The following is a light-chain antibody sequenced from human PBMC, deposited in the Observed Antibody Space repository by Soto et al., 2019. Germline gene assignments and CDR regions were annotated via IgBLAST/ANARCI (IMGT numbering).Light chain of an antibody. V-gene: IGLV3-21*04. CDR2: YDT. CDR3: QVWDIGSGVI. CDR1: NIGSKS. J-gene: IGLJ2*01. Sequence: SYELTQPPSVSVAPGKTAKITCGGSNIGSKSVHWYQQKPGQAPVLVIYYDTNRPSGDPERLSGANSGSTAALTISSVEAGDGADYYCQVWDIGSGVIFGGGTKLTVL.